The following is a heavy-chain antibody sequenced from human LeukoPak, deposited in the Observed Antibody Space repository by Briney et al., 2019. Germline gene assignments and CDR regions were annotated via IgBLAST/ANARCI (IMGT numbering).Heavy chain of an antibody. J-gene: IGHJ4*02. CDR1: GGTFSSYA. CDR2: IIPIFGTA. CDR3: ARPLDVDTAMVRLDY. Sequence: SVKVSCKASGGTFSSYAISWVRQAPGQGLEWMGGIIPIFGTANYAQKFQGRVTITADESTSAAYMELSSLRSEDTAVYYCARPLDVDTAMVRLDYWGQGTLVTVSS. D-gene: IGHD5-18*01. V-gene: IGHV1-69*13.